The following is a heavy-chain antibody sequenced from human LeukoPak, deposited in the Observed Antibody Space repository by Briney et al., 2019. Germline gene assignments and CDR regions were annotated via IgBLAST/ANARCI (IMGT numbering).Heavy chain of an antibody. CDR1: GDSISSGGHY. CDR3: AGRYLPKTVTTFDY. V-gene: IGHV4-31*11. CDR2: IFHTGNT. D-gene: IGHD4-17*01. J-gene: IGHJ4*02. Sequence: SETLSLTCAVSGDSISSGGHYWNWIRQRPGNGLEWIGYIFHTGNTYYNPSLKSRVIISVDTSRNHFSLTLTSVTAADTAVYFCAGRYLPKTVTTFDYWGQGTLVTVSS.